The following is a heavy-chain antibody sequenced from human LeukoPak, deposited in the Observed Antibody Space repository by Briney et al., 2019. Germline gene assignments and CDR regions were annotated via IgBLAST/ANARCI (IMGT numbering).Heavy chain of an antibody. CDR2: VIPIPGTV. Sequence: ASVKVSCKASGGTFSSFAINWVRQAPGQGLEWMGGVIPIPGTVNYAQKFQGRVTITADESTSTAYMELSSLRPEDTAVYYCARATGSAWEYFDYWGQGTLVTVSS. D-gene: IGHD1-26*01. CDR1: GGTFSSFA. CDR3: ARATGSAWEYFDY. J-gene: IGHJ4*02. V-gene: IGHV1-69*13.